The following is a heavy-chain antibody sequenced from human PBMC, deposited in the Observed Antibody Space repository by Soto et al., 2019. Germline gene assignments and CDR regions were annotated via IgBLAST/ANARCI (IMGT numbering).Heavy chain of an antibody. J-gene: IGHJ5*02. CDR2: IIPIFGTA. D-gene: IGHD6-6*01. V-gene: IGHV1-69*13. CDR3: ARVPEAYSSSIWFDP. CDR1: GYTFTSYG. Sequence: GASVKVSCKASGYTFTSYGISWVRQAPGQGLEWMGGIIPIFGTANYAQKFQGRVTITADESTSTAYMELSSLRSEDTAVYYCARVPEAYSSSIWFDPWGQGTLVTVS.